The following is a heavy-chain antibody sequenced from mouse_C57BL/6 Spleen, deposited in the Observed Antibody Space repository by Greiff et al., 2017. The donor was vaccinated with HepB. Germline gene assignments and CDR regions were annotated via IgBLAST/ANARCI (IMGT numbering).Heavy chain of an antibody. CDR1: GYSITSGYY. Sequence: EVKLMESGPGLVKPSQSLSLTCSVTGYSITSGYYWNWIRQFPGNKLEWMGYISYDGSNNYNPSLKNRISITRDTSKNQFFLKLNSVTTEDTATYYCARADDYDGFDYWGQGTTLTVSS. V-gene: IGHV3-6*01. CDR3: ARADDYDGFDY. CDR2: ISYDGSN. J-gene: IGHJ2*01. D-gene: IGHD2-4*01.